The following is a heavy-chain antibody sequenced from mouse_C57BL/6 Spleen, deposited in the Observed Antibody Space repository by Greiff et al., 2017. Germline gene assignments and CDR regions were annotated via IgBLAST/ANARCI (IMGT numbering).Heavy chain of an antibody. CDR3: ARNSLVYGFDY. J-gene: IGHJ2*01. D-gene: IGHD1-1*01. CDR1: GYTFTSYW. CDR2: IYPSDSET. Sequence: QVQLQQPGAELVRPGSSVKLSCKASGYTFTSYWMDWVKQRPGQGLEWIGNIYPSDSETHYNQKFKDKATLTVEKSSSTAYMQLSSLTSEDSAVYYCARNSLVYGFDYWGQGTTLTVSS. V-gene: IGHV1-61*01.